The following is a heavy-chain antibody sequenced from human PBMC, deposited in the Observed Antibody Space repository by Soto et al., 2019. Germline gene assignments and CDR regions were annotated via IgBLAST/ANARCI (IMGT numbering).Heavy chain of an antibody. CDR2: IYYSGST. Sequence: TSETLSLTCTVFGGSISSGGYYWSWIRQHPGKGLEWIGYIYYSGSTYYNPSLKSRVTISVDTSKNQFSLKLSSVTAADTAVYYCARSLSGGYEIYWGQGTLVTVSS. CDR3: ARSLSGGYEIY. J-gene: IGHJ4*02. CDR1: GGSISSGGYY. D-gene: IGHD5-12*01. V-gene: IGHV4-31*03.